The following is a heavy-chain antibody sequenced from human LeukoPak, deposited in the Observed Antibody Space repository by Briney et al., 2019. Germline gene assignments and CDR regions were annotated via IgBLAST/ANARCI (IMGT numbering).Heavy chain of an antibody. D-gene: IGHD3-22*01. CDR3: AKEFTPESSGFDAFDI. CDR1: GFTFSSYE. Sequence: GGSLRLSCAASGFTFSSYEMDWVRQAPGKGLEWVAYISSGGGTIYYTDSVRGRFTISRDSAKNSLYLQMNSLRAEDTAVYYCAKEFTPESSGFDAFDIWGQGTMVTVSS. V-gene: IGHV3-48*03. J-gene: IGHJ3*02. CDR2: ISSGGGTI.